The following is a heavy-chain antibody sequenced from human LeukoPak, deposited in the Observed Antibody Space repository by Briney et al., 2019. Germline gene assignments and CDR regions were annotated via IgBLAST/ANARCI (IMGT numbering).Heavy chain of an antibody. J-gene: IGHJ4*02. V-gene: IGHV3-23*01. CDR1: GFTFSSYA. CDR2: ISGSGGST. Sequence: GGSLRLSCAASGFTFSSYAMSWVRQAPGKGLEWVSAISGSGGSTYYADSVKGRFTVARDNSKNTLYLQMNSLRAEDTAVYYCARRRYSYGPFDYWGQGTLVTVSS. D-gene: IGHD5-18*01. CDR3: ARRRYSYGPFDY.